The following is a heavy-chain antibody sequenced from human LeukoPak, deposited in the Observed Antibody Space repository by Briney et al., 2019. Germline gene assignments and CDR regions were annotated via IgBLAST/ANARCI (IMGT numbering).Heavy chain of an antibody. CDR2: ISYDGSNK. J-gene: IGHJ4*02. V-gene: IGHV3-30-3*01. D-gene: IGHD2-15*01. CDR3: ARDSGGSCGY. Sequence: PGRSLRLSCAASGFTFSSYAMHWVRQAPGKGLEWVAVISYDGSNKYYADSVKGRFTISRDNSKNTLYLQMNSLRAGDTAVYYCARDSGGSCGYWGQGTLVTVSS. CDR1: GFTFSSYA.